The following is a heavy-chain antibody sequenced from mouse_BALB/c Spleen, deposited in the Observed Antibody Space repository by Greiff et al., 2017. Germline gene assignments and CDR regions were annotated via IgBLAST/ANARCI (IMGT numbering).Heavy chain of an antibody. CDR1: GYSITSDYA. V-gene: IGHV3-2*02. J-gene: IGHJ4*01. CDR2: ISYSGST. D-gene: IGHD2-4*01. Sequence: DVKLQESGPGLVKPSQSLSLTCTVTGYSITSDYAWNWIRQFPGNKLEWMGYISYSGSTSYNPSLKSRISITRDTSKNQFFLQLNSVTTEDTATYYCARRGLEAMDYWGQGTSVTVSS. CDR3: ARRGLEAMDY.